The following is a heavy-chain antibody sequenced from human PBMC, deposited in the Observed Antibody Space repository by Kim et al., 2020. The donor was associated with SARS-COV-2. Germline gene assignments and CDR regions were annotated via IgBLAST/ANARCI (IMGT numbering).Heavy chain of an antibody. CDR1: GGSISSSSYY. V-gene: IGHV4-39*01. CDR2: IYYSGST. CDR3: ASTIAVAGTGGYYFDY. J-gene: IGHJ4*02. Sequence: SETLSLTCTVSGGSISSSSYYWGWIRQPPGKGLEWIGSIYYSGSTYYNPSLKSRVTISVDTSKNQFSLKLSSVTAADTAVYYCASTIAVAGTGGYYFDYWGQGTLVTVSS. D-gene: IGHD6-19*01.